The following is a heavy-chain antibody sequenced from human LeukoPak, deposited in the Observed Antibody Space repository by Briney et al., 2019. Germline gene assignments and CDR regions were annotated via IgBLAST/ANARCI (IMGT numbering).Heavy chain of an antibody. V-gene: IGHV3-23*01. J-gene: IGHJ4*02. D-gene: IGHD1-26*01. CDR3: AKDRSGSYYYFDY. CDR1: GFTFSSYA. CDR2: ISGSGGST. Sequence: PGGSLRLSCAASGFTFSSYAMSWVRQAPGKGLEWVSAISGSGGSTYYADSVKGRFTISRDNSRNTLYLQMNSLRAEDTAVYYCAKDRSGSYYYFDYWGQGTLVTVSS.